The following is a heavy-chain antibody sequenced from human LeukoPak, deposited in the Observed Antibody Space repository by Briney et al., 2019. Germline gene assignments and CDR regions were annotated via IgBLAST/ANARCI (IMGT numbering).Heavy chain of an antibody. J-gene: IGHJ3*01. CDR2: ISSSSSYI. CDR3: ARDIPGAASAFDV. CDR1: GFTFSSYS. Sequence: PGGSLRLSCAASGFTFSSYSMNWVRQAPGKGLEWVSSISSSSSYIYYADSVKGRFTISRDNAQNSLSLQVDSLRDEDTAVYYCARDIPGAASAFDVWGQGTMVTVSS. V-gene: IGHV3-21*01. D-gene: IGHD2-2*01.